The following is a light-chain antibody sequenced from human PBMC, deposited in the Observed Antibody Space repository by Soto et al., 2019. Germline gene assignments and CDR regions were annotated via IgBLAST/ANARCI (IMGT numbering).Light chain of an antibody. CDR2: GAS. CDR3: QQYGNSPRT. Sequence: EIVLTQSPGTLSLSPGERATLSCRASQSVSSSYLAWYQQKPGQAPRLLIYGASTRATGIADRFGGSGSGTDFTLTISRLEPEDFAVYYCQQYGNSPRTFGQGTKLEIK. V-gene: IGKV3-20*01. CDR1: QSVSSSY. J-gene: IGKJ2*01.